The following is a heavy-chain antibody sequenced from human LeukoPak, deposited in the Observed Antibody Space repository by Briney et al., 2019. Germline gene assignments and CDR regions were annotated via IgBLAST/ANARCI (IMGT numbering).Heavy chain of an antibody. Sequence: PSETLSLTRTVPGGSISSYYWSWIPQPPGKGREWIGYIYYSGSTNYNPSLKSRVTISVDTSKTQFSLKLSSVTAADTAVYYCARAEGYNWNYFDYWGQGTLVTVSS. CDR2: IYYSGST. V-gene: IGHV4-59*01. D-gene: IGHD1-20*01. CDR3: ARAEGYNWNYFDY. J-gene: IGHJ4*02. CDR1: GGSISSYY.